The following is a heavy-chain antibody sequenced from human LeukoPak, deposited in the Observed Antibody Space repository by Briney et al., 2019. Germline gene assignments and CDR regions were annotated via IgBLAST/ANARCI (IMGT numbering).Heavy chain of an antibody. CDR2: IKEDGSQI. CDR1: GFTFNNYW. D-gene: IGHD6-19*01. CDR3: AGSSGWLFDY. V-gene: IGHV3-7*01. Sequence: PGGSLRLSCAGTGFTFNNYWMNWVRQAPGKGLEWVANIKEDGSQIYYVDSVKGRFTISRDNAKNSVYLQMNSLRAGDTAVYYCAGSSGWLFDYWGQGTLVAVSS. J-gene: IGHJ4*02.